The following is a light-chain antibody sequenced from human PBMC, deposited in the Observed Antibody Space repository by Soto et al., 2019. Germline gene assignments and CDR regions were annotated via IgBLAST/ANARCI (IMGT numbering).Light chain of an antibody. CDR2: AAS. Sequence: EVVMTQSPATLSVSPGERATLSCRASQRIARNLAWYQQKPGQAPRLLIYAASTRATGIPARFSGSGSGTEFTLIISSLEPEDSAVYYCQQRNIWPPVTFGQGTRLEIK. CDR1: QRIARN. CDR3: QQRNIWPPVT. V-gene: IGKV3-15*01. J-gene: IGKJ5*01.